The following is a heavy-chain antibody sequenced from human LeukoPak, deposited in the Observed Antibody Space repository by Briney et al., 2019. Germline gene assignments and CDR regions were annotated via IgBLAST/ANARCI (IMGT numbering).Heavy chain of an antibody. V-gene: IGHV3-23*01. J-gene: IGHJ4*02. CDR1: GFTFSSYA. Sequence: GGSLRLSCAASGFTFSSYAMSWVRQAPGKGLEWVSAISGSGGSTYYADSVKGRFTISRDNSKNTLYLQMNSLRAEDTAAYYCAKDRAVVITTGFDYWGQGTLVTVSS. D-gene: IGHD3-22*01. CDR3: AKDRAVVITTGFDY. CDR2: ISGSGGST.